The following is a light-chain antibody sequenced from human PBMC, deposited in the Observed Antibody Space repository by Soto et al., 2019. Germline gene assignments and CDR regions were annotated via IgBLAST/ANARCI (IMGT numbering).Light chain of an antibody. CDR1: HNDIGTYEY. V-gene: IGLV2-14*03. Sequence: QSVLTQPTSVSGSPGQSITISCTGNHNDIGTYEYVSWYQQHPGRAPRLLIYGVTTRPSGISDRFSASKSGLTASLTISGLQPEDEADYYCSSFTSDRIYVFGPGTKVTVL. CDR3: SSFTSDRIYV. J-gene: IGLJ1*01. CDR2: GVT.